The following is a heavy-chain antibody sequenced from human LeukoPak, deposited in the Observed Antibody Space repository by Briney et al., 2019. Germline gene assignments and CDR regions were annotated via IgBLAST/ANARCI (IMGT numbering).Heavy chain of an antibody. Sequence: PSETLSLTCSVSGGSISSSSYYWGWIRPPPGKGLEWIASIYYSGYTYYNPSLKSRATISVETSKNQFSLNLNSVTAADTAVYFCARPAGAGFDGCHAPFDSWGQGTLVTVSS. CDR1: GGSISSSSYY. D-gene: IGHD2-2*01. CDR2: IYYSGYT. J-gene: IGHJ4*02. CDR3: ARPAGAGFDGCHAPFDS. V-gene: IGHV4-39*01.